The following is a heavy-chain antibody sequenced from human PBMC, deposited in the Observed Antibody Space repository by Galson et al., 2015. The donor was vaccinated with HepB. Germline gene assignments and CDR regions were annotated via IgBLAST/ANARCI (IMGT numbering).Heavy chain of an antibody. CDR2: IYYSGST. V-gene: IGHV4-39*07. D-gene: IGHD2-15*01. CDR1: GGSISSSSYY. CDR3: ASRRGGPYYYMDV. Sequence: TLSLTCTVSGGSISSSSYYWGWIRQPPGKGLEWIGSIYYSGSTNYNPSLKSRVTISVDTSKNQFSLKLSSVTAADTAVYYCASRRGGPYYYMDVWGKGTTVTVSS. J-gene: IGHJ6*03.